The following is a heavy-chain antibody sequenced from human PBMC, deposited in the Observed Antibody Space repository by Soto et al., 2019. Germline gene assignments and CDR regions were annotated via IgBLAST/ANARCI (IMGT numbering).Heavy chain of an antibody. CDR3: ARGNLLLEWLLYREYFQH. V-gene: IGHV4-34*01. Sequence: LSLTCAVYGGSFSGYYWSWIRQPPGKGLEWIGEINHSGSTNYNPSLKSRVTISVDTSKNQFSLKLSSVTAADTAVYYCARGNLLLEWLLYREYFQHWGQGTLVTVSS. D-gene: IGHD3-3*01. J-gene: IGHJ1*01. CDR1: GGSFSGYY. CDR2: INHSGST.